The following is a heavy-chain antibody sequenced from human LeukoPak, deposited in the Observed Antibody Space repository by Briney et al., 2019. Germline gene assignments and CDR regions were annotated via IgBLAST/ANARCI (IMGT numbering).Heavy chain of an antibody. CDR2: IIPIFGTA. CDR3: ARDGLYYGSGSYHAPFDY. Sequence: SVKVSCKASGGTFSSYAISWVRQAPGQGREWMGGIIPIFGTANYAQKFQGRVTITTDESTSTAYMELSSLRSEDTAVYYCARDGLYYGSGSYHAPFDYWGQGTLVTVSS. J-gene: IGHJ4*02. D-gene: IGHD3-10*01. CDR1: GGTFSSYA. V-gene: IGHV1-69*05.